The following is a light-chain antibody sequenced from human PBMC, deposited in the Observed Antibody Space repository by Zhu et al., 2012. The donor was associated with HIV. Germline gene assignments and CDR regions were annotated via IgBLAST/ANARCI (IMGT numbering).Light chain of an antibody. CDR2: TAS. CDR1: QSVHKW. CDR3: QKLNSYPLT. J-gene: IGKJ5*01. V-gene: IGKV1-9*01. Sequence: DIQMTQSPSTLSASVGDSVTITCRASQSVHKWLAWYQQKPGKAPKLLIYTASTLQTGVPSRFSGSRSGTEFTLTINSLQPEDFATYYCQKLNSYPLTFGQGTRLEIK.